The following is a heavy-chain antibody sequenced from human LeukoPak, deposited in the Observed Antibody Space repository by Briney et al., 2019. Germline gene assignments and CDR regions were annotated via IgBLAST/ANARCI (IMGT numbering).Heavy chain of an antibody. CDR3: AEYEGYAFFD. CDR2: IKPDGSEK. CDR1: GFTFRDHW. Sequence: GGSLRLSCAASGFTFRDHWMTWVRQAPGKGLEWVANIKPDGSEKGYLDSVKGRFTISRDNARDSLFLQMNSLRVEDTAVYYCAEYEGYAFFDWGQGTLVTVSS. J-gene: IGHJ4*02. V-gene: IGHV3-7*01. D-gene: IGHD3-3*01.